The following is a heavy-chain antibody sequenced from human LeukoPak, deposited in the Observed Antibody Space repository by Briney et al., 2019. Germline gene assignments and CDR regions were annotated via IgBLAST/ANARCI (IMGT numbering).Heavy chain of an antibody. CDR2: NGSGT. V-gene: IGHV3-74*01. Sequence: GGSLRLSCAASGFTFSTYWMHWVRQGPGKGLVWVSRNGSGTSHADSVKGRFTISRDNAKNTLYLQMNSLRAEDTAVYYCARDLMSGLAYCGGDCYIDYWGQGTLVTVSS. CDR3: ARDLMSGLAYCGGDCYIDY. J-gene: IGHJ4*02. D-gene: IGHD2-21*01. CDR1: GFTFSTYW.